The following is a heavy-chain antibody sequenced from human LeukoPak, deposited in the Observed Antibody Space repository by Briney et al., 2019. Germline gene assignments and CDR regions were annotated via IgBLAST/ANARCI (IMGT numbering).Heavy chain of an antibody. CDR2: VSYNGAET. J-gene: IGHJ4*02. CDR1: GFTFSNYD. D-gene: IGHD5-24*01. CDR3: AKRVRDGYNSPIDY. V-gene: IGHV3-23*01. Sequence: GGSLRLSCAASGFTFSNYDMNWVRQAPGEGMEWVSGVSYNGAETYYVDSVKGRFIISRDTSKNTLYLQMNSLRAEDTAVYYCAKRVRDGYNSPIDYWGQGTLVTVSS.